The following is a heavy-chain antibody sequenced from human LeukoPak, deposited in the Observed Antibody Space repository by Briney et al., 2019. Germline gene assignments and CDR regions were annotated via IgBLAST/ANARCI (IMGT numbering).Heavy chain of an antibody. Sequence: SETLSLTCAAYGGSFSGYYWSWIRQPPGKGLEWIGEINHSGSTNYNPSLKSRVTISVDTSKNQFSLKLSSVTAADTAVYYCARVRPVAGTKFRKYFDYWGQGTLVTVSS. CDR3: ARVRPVAGTKFRKYFDY. CDR1: GGSFSGYY. V-gene: IGHV4-34*01. CDR2: INHSGST. J-gene: IGHJ4*02. D-gene: IGHD6-19*01.